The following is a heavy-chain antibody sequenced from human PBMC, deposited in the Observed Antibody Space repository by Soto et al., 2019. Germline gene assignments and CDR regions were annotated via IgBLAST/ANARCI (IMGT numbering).Heavy chain of an antibody. Sequence: QGHLVESGGGVVQPGRSLSLSCTASGFSFMSYDMHCVRRAPGRGLEWVAVIWSDGNNKYYADSVEGRFTISRDNSNNTLYLQMNSLRAEDTAFYYCSRVVMGFLELFGADSWVQGILVTVSS. V-gene: IGHV3-33*01. D-gene: IGHD3-3*01. CDR1: GFSFMSYD. J-gene: IGHJ4*02. CDR2: IWSDGNNK. CDR3: SRVVMGFLELFGADS.